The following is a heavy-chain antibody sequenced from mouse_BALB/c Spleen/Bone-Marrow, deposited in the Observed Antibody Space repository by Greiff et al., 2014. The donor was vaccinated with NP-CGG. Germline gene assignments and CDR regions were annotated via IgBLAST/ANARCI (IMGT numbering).Heavy chain of an antibody. D-gene: IGHD2-3*01. CDR1: GFSLTSYG. CDR3: ARVYLWYFDV. J-gene: IGHJ1*01. Sequence: VMLVESGPGPVAPSQSLSFTCTVSGFSLTSYGVHWVRQPPGKGLEWLGVIWAGGSTNYNSALMSRLSISKDNSKSQVLLKMNSLQTDDTAMYYCARVYLWYFDVWGAGTTVTVSS. V-gene: IGHV2-9*02. CDR2: IWAGGST.